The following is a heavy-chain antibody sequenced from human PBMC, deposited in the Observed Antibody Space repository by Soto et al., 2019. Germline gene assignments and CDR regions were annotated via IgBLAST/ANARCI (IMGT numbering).Heavy chain of an antibody. D-gene: IGHD1-1*01. CDR3: TRRELEPTNNDAFHI. V-gene: IGHV4-39*01. Sequence: SETLSLTCAVSGGSISSSNHYWDWIRQPPGKGPEWIGRIYYSGSTYYNPSLKSRVTISVDTSKNQFSLKLSSVTAADTAVYYCTRRELEPTNNDAFHIWGQGTMVTVSS. J-gene: IGHJ3*02. CDR1: GGSISSSNHY. CDR2: IYYSGST.